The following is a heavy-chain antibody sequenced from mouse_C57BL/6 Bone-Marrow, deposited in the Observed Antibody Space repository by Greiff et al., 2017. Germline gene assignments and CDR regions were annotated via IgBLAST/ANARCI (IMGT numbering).Heavy chain of an antibody. CDR1: GYSITSDY. CDR3: SRSPGSSYDWYFDV. V-gene: IGHV3-8*01. CDR2: ISYSGST. J-gene: IGHJ1*03. D-gene: IGHD1-1*01. Sequence: EVHLVESGPGLAKPSQTLSLTCSVTGYSITSDYWNWIRKFPGNKLEYMGYISYSGSTYYNPSLKSRISITRDTSKNQYYLQLNSVTTEDTATYYCSRSPGSSYDWYFDVWGTGTTVTVSS.